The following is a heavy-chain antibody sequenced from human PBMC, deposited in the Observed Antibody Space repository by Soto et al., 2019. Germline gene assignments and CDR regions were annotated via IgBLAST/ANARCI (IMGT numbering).Heavy chain of an antibody. CDR2: IYYSGCT. J-gene: IGHJ4*02. V-gene: IGHV4-30-4*01. CDR3: ASNSYAYTFYDY. CDR1: GGSISSGDYY. D-gene: IGHD5-18*01. Sequence: QVQLQESGPGLVKPSQTLFLTCTVSGGSISSGDYYWSWIRQPPGKGLEWIGYIYYSGCTFYNSSLKSRVTISVDTSKNQFSLKLSSVTAADTAVYYCASNSYAYTFYDYWGQGTLVTVSS.